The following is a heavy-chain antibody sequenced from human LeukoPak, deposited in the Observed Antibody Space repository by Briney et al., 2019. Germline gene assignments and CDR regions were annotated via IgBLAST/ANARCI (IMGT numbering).Heavy chain of an antibody. CDR1: GGTFSRYA. CDR2: ILPIIGTA. V-gene: IGHV1-69*05. D-gene: IGHD5-18*01. CDR3: ARCGYSYGDYYYYYYYMDV. Sequence: SVKVSCKASGGTFSRYAISWVRQAPGQGLEWTGGILPIIGTANYAQKFQGRVTMTRNTSISTAYMELSSLRSGGTAVYYCARCGYSYGDYYYYYYYMDVWGKGTTVTVSS. J-gene: IGHJ6*03.